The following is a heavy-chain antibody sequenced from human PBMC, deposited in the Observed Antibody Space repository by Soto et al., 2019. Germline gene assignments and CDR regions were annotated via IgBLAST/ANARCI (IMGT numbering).Heavy chain of an antibody. V-gene: IGHV4-30-4*01. CDR1: GDSINRGDYY. D-gene: IGHD7-27*01. J-gene: IGHJ5*02. CDR2: ISYSGDP. Sequence: QVQMQESGPGLVKPSQTLSLTCNVSGDSINRGDYYWSWLRQPPGKGLEWIVFISYSGDPYYNPSFKSRVIISVDTSKNQFSLKLISVTAADTAVYYCARRENGLGISWFDPWGQGTLVTVSS. CDR3: ARRENGLGISWFDP.